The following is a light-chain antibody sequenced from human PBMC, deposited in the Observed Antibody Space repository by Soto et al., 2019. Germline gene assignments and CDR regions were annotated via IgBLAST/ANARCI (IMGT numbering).Light chain of an antibody. CDR2: GNS. Sequence: QLVLTQPPSVSGAPGQRVTISCTGSSSNIGAGYDVHWYQQLPGTAPKLLIYGNSNRPSGVPDRFSGSKSGTSASLAITGLQAEDEADYYCSSYTTSDTLCVFGTGTKVTVL. V-gene: IGLV1-40*01. CDR3: SSYTTSDTLCV. CDR1: SSNIGAGYD. J-gene: IGLJ1*01.